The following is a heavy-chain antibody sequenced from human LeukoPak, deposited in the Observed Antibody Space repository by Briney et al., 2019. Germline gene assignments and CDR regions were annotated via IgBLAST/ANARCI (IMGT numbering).Heavy chain of an antibody. V-gene: IGHV4-59*01. CDR2: IYYSGSA. CDR3: ARDRDSSGWFDY. D-gene: IGHD6-19*01. Sequence: PSETLSLTCTVAGGSISGFYWGWIRQAPGKGLEWIGFIYYSGSANYNPSLKSRVTMSVDTSKNQFSLKLNSVTAADTAFYYCARDRDSSGWFDYWGQGTLVTVSS. CDR1: GGSISGFY. J-gene: IGHJ4*02.